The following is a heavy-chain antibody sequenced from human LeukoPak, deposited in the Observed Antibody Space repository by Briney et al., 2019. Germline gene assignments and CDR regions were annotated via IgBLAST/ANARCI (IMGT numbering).Heavy chain of an antibody. V-gene: IGHV4-4*08. D-gene: IGHD1-26*01. CDR3: AHSKRGGGYYINAFAV. J-gene: IGHJ3*01. Sequence: SETLSLTCTVSGASTSAYYWSWIRQPPGKGLEWIGYFYSGGNDIYNPSRKSRVTTSIDTSENQFSLRLTSVTAADTAVYFCAHSKRGGGYYINAFAVWGQGALVTISS. CDR2: FYSGGND. CDR1: GASTSAYY.